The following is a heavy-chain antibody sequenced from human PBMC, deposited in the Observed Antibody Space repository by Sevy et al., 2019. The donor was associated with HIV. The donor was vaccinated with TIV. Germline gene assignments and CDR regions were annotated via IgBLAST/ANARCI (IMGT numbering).Heavy chain of an antibody. CDR3: ARVVELRLFDY. V-gene: IGHV4-38-2*01. CDR2: IYHSGST. J-gene: IGHJ4*02. CDR1: GYSISSGYY. D-gene: IGHD1-7*01. Sequence: SETLSLTCAVSGYSISSGYYWGWIRQPPGKGLEWIGSIYHSGSTYYNPSLKSRVTISVDTSKNQFSLKLSSVTAADTAVYYCARVVELRLFDYWGQGTLVTVSS.